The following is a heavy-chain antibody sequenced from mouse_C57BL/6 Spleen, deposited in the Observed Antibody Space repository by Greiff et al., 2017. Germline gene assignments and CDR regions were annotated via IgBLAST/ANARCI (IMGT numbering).Heavy chain of an antibody. CDR2: FYPGSGSI. CDR3: ARHEEGYDGYSD. V-gene: IGHV1-62-2*01. J-gene: IGHJ2*01. CDR1: GYTFTEYT. D-gene: IGHD2-3*01. Sequence: EQVEESGAELVKPGASVKLSCKASGYTFTEYTIHWVKQRSGQGLEWIGWFYPGSGSIKYNEKFKDKATLTADKSSSTVYMELSRLTSEDSAVYFCARHEEGYDGYSDWGKGTTLTVSS.